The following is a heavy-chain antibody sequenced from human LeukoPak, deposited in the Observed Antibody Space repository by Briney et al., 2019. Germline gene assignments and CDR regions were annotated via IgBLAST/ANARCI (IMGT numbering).Heavy chain of an antibody. Sequence: GGSLRVSCAASEFTFSSYWMHRVRQAPGKGLVWVSRINSDGSTTSYADSVKGRFTISRDNAKNTLYLQMNSLRADDTAVYYCTNIAAAGIGYWGQGTLVTVSS. CDR2: INSDGSTT. J-gene: IGHJ4*02. CDR1: EFTFSSYW. CDR3: TNIAAAGIGY. D-gene: IGHD6-13*01. V-gene: IGHV3-74*01.